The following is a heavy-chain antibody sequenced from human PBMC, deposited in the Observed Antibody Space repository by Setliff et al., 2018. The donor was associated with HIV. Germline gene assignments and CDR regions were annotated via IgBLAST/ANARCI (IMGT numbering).Heavy chain of an antibody. J-gene: IGHJ6*03. CDR1: GGSISSNHYF. D-gene: IGHD6-13*01. CDR2: MYYTGST. CDR3: ARREGTAAAGTYYMDV. Sequence: SETLSHTCTVSGGSISSNHYFWGWIRQPPGKGLEWIATMYYTGSTFYNPSLKSRLTMSVDTSKNQFSLRLHSVTAADTAVYYCARREGTAAAGTYYMDVWGKGTTVTVSS. V-gene: IGHV4-39*01.